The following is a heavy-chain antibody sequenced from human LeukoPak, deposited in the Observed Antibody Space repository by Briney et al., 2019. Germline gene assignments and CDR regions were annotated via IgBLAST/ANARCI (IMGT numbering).Heavy chain of an antibody. D-gene: IGHD1-26*01. CDR1: GGSISSGGYY. CDR3: ARGQSIVGAIDY. Sequence: SETLSLTCTVSGGSISSGGYYWSWIRQPPGKGLEWIGYIYYSGSTNYNPSLKSRVTISVDTSKNQFSLKLSSVTAADTAVYYCARGQSIVGAIDYWGQGTLVTVSS. J-gene: IGHJ4*02. V-gene: IGHV4-61*08. CDR2: IYYSGST.